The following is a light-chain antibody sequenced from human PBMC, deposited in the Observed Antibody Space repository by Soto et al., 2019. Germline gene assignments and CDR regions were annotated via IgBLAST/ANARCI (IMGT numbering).Light chain of an antibody. CDR3: QQDDNRPYT. J-gene: IGKJ2*01. CDR2: GAS. Sequence: DIQMTKSPSSLSASVGDRVTITCQASQDISNYLNWYQQKPGKAPKLLIYGASNLETGFPSRFSGSGSGTDFTVTISSLQPEDIATYYCQQDDNRPYTFGQGTKLEIK. V-gene: IGKV1-33*01. CDR1: QDISNY.